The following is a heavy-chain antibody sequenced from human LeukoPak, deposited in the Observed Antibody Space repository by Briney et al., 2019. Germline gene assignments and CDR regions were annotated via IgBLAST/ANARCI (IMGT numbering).Heavy chain of an antibody. CDR3: ARVRYSSRYFDY. V-gene: IGHV3-21*01. J-gene: IGHJ4*02. CDR2: ISSSSSYI. Sequence: PGGPLRLSCAASGFTFSSYSMNWVRQAPGKGLEWVSSISSSSSYIYYADSVKGRFTISRDNAKNSLYLQMNSLRAEDTAVYYCARVRYSSRYFDYWGQGTLVTVPS. CDR1: GFTFSSYS. D-gene: IGHD6-13*01.